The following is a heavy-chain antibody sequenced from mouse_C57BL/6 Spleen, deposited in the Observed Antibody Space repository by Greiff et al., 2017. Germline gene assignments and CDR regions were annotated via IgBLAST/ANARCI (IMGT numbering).Heavy chain of an antibody. CDR3: ARGGELGRKGYYFDY. J-gene: IGHJ2*01. Sequence: EVQLQQSGPELVKPGASVKISCKASGYSFTGYYMNWVKQSPEKSLEWIGEINPSTGGTTYNQKFKAKATLTVDKSSSTAYMQLKSLTSEDSAVYYCARGGELGRKGYYFDYWGQGTTLTVSS. CDR2: INPSTGGT. V-gene: IGHV1-42*01. CDR1: GYSFTGYY. D-gene: IGHD4-1*01.